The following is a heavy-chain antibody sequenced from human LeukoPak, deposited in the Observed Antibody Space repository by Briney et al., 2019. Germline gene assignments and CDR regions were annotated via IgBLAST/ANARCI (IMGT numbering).Heavy chain of an antibody. Sequence: SETLSLTCAVYGGSFSGYYWSWIRQPPGKGLEWIGEINHSGSTNYNTSLKSRVTISVDTSKNQFSLKLSSVTAADTAVYSCARGIAAAGTAFDYWGQGTLVTVSS. V-gene: IGHV4-34*01. CDR1: GGSFSGYY. CDR3: ARGIAAAGTAFDY. J-gene: IGHJ4*02. D-gene: IGHD6-13*01. CDR2: INHSGST.